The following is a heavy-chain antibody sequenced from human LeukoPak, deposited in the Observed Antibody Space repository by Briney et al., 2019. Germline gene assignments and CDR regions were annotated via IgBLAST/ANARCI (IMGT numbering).Heavy chain of an antibody. CDR3: ATYQYIWKYFDY. J-gene: IGHJ4*02. D-gene: IGHD1-1*01. CDR1: GYSLSELS. CDR2: FDPEDGET. Sequence: ASVKVSCKVSGYSLSELSMHWVRQAPRKGLEWLGGFDPEDGETIYAQKFQGRVILTEDTYTDTTYMELRSLRSEDTAVYYCATYQYIWKYFDYWGQGTLLTVSS. V-gene: IGHV1-24*01.